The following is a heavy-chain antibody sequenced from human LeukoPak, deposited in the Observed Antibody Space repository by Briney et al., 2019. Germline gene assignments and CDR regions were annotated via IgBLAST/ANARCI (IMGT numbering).Heavy chain of an antibody. J-gene: IGHJ4*02. V-gene: IGHV3-7*01. CDR2: IKQDGSEK. CDR1: GFTFSNYW. D-gene: IGHD5-12*01. CDR3: ARGVYSGYDLFDY. Sequence: GGSLRLSCAASGFTFSNYWMSWVRQAPGKGLEWEANIKQDGSEKYYVDSVKGRFTISRDNAKNSLYLQMNSLRAEDTAVYYCARGVYSGYDLFDYWGQGTLVTVSS.